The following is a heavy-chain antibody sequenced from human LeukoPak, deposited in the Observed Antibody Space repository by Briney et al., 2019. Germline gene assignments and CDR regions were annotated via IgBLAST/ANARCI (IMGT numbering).Heavy chain of an antibody. CDR2: IKLDGSEK. J-gene: IGHJ4*02. V-gene: IGHV3-7*03. Sequence: PGGSLRLSCVASGFTFGKYWMSWVRQAPGKGLEWVANIKLDGSEKNYVDSVKGRFTISRDNTKNSLYLQMNSLRVEDTAVFYCARDRVGATDYFDYWGQGTLVTVSS. CDR3: ARDRVGATDYFDY. CDR1: GFTFGKYW. D-gene: IGHD1-26*01.